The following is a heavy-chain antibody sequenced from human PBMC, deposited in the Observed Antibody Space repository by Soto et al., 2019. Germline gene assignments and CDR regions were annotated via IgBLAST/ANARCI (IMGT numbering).Heavy chain of an antibody. J-gene: IGHJ5*02. D-gene: IGHD3-3*01. Sequence: SETLSLTCTVSGGSISSSSNHWGWIRQPPGKGLEWIGSIYYSGTTYYTPSLKSRVTISVDTSKNQFSLKVNSVTAADTAVYYCAHEMEWMLQIFNPWGQGILVTVSS. CDR1: GGSISSSSNH. CDR3: AHEMEWMLQIFNP. V-gene: IGHV4-39*01. CDR2: IYYSGTT.